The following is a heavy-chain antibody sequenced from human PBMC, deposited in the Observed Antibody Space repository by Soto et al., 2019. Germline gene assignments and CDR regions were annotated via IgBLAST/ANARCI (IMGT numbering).Heavy chain of an antibody. CDR3: ADRDPYSSGWAFDY. D-gene: IGHD6-19*01. CDR2: IIPLFGTA. V-gene: IGHV1-69*12. J-gene: IGHJ4*02. CDR1: GGTFSSYA. Sequence: QVQLVQSGAEVKKPGSSVKVSCKASGGTFSSYAISWVRQAPGQGLEWMGGIIPLFGTATYAQKFQGRVTITADESTSTAYMELSSLRSDDTAVYYCADRDPYSSGWAFDYWGQGTLVTVSS.